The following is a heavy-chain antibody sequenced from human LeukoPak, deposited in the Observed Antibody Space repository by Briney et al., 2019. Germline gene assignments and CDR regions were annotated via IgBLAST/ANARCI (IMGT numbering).Heavy chain of an antibody. V-gene: IGHV4-59*01. CDR2: IYYSGST. CDR3: ARAPSPMDNWFDP. D-gene: IGHD2-2*03. J-gene: IGHJ5*02. CDR1: GGSISSYY. Sequence: SETLSLTCTVSGGSISSYYWSWIRQPPGKGLEWIGYIYYSGSTNYNPSLKSRVTISVDTSKNQFSLKLSSVTAADMAVYYCARAPSPMDNWFDPWGQGTLVTVSS.